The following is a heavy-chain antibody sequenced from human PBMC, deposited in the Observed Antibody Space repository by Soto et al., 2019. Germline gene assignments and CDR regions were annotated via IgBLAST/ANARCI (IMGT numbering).Heavy chain of an antibody. CDR3: AREGGFGETTIDY. V-gene: IGHV4-30-4*01. Sequence: SSETLSLTCTVSGGSISSGDYYWSWIRQPPGKGLEWIGYIYYSGSTYYNPSLKSRVTISVDTSKNQFSLKLSSVTAADTAVYYCAREGGFGETTIDYGGQGTLFTVSS. D-gene: IGHD3-10*01. CDR2: IYYSGST. J-gene: IGHJ4*02. CDR1: GGSISSGDYY.